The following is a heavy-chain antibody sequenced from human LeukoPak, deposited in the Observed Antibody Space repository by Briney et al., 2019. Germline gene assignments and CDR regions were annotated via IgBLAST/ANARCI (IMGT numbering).Heavy chain of an antibody. V-gene: IGHV5-51*01. Sequence: GESLKISCKGFGYSFTSHWIAWVRQMPGKGLVWMGIIYPGDSDIRYSPSFQGQVTISADKSISTAYLQWSSLKASDTAMYYCARHLGYNSIDYWGQGTLVTVSS. CDR1: GYSFTSHW. CDR3: ARHLGYNSIDY. J-gene: IGHJ4*02. CDR2: IYPGDSDI. D-gene: IGHD1-1*01.